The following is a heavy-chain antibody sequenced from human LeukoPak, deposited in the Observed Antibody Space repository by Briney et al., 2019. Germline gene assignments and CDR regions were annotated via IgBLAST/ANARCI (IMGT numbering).Heavy chain of an antibody. CDR2: ISSSGGST. D-gene: IGHD3-22*01. V-gene: IGHV3-23*01. J-gene: IGHJ4*01. CDR1: GFTFNNYA. Sequence: GGSLRLSCAASGFTFNNYARSWVRQAPGKGLEGVSAISSSGGSTYYTDSVTGRFTISRDNSKNKLYLQMNSLRAKDTAFYYCTILDYVDSSDLGDDWGEGSLV. CDR3: TILDYVDSSDLGDD.